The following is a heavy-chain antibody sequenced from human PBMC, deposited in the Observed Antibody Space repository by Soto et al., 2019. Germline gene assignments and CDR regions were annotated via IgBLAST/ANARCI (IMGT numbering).Heavy chain of an antibody. J-gene: IGHJ4*02. CDR3: AKYYYDSSTFSFDS. D-gene: IGHD3-22*01. CDR2: IDGSGDET. Sequence: PGSVLRGSCADLGVNFNNKAISWVRQAPGKGLEWVAAIDGSGDETHHADSVRGRFTISRDNSKNTLYLQMNTLRAEDTAVYYCAKYYYDSSTFSFDSWGQGTLVTVSS. CDR1: GVNFNNKA. V-gene: IGHV3-23*01.